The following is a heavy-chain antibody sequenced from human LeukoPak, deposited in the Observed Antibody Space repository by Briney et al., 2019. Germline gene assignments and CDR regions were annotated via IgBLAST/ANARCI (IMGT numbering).Heavy chain of an antibody. CDR2: INPNSGGT. CDR3: ARLTYDFWGGYYGSFDY. CDR1: GYTFTGYY. V-gene: IGHV1-2*02. Sequence: GASVKVSCKASGYTFTGYYMHWVRQAPGQGLEWMGWINPNSGGTNYAQKFQGRVTMTRDTSISTAYMELSRLRSDDTAVYYCARLTYDFWGGYYGSFDYWGQGTLVTVSS. J-gene: IGHJ4*02. D-gene: IGHD3-3*01.